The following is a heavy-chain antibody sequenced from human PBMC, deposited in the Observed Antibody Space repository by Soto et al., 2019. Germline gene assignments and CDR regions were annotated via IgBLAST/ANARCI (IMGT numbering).Heavy chain of an antibody. Sequence: QVQLQESGPGLVKPSETLSLTCIVSGASMTKYYWSWLRQPAGKGLEWIGRVYMSGSTNYNPSLKSRVTMSIDTSNNHFSLDLKSVTAADTAVYYCARTVGAAYYFDFWGQGALVTVSS. V-gene: IGHV4-4*07. D-gene: IGHD1-26*01. CDR3: ARTVGAAYYFDF. CDR1: GASMTKYY. CDR2: VYMSGST. J-gene: IGHJ4*02.